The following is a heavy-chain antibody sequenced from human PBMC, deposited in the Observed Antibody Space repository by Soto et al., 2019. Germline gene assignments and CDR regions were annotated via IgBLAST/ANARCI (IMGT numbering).Heavy chain of an antibody. D-gene: IGHD6-19*01. V-gene: IGHV3-23*01. CDR2: LSGSGDNT. J-gene: IGHJ4*02. Sequence: EVQLLESGGGLVQPGGSLRLSCAASGFTISNYAMGWVRQAPGKGLEWVSSLSGSGDNTYYADSVKGRVTISRDNSRDNSKNTLYLQMNSLRAEDTAVYYCTRSRGWYTFYYWGQGTLVTVSS. CDR1: GFTISNYA. CDR3: TRSRGWYTFYY.